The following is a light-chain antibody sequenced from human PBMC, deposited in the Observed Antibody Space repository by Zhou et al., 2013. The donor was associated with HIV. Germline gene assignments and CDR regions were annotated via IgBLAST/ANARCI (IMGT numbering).Light chain of an antibody. CDR3: QQYNRYSS. Sequence: DIQMTQSPSTLSASVGDRVTITCRASQSISGWLAWYQQKPGKAPKLLIYRASSLEGGVPSRFSGSGYGTDFTLTISSLQPDDFATYYCQQYNRYSSFGGGTKVEIK. CDR2: RAS. CDR1: QSISGW. V-gene: IGKV1-5*03. J-gene: IGKJ4*01.